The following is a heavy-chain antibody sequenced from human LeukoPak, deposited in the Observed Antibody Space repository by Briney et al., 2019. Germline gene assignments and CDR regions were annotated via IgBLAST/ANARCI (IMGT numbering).Heavy chain of an antibody. D-gene: IGHD3-22*01. CDR2: INHSGST. V-gene: IGHV4-34*01. CDR3: AGHTYYYDSSGYLYYYYYYMDV. Sequence: SETLSLTCAVYGGSFSGYYWSWIRLPPGKGLEWIGEINHSGSTNYNPSLKSRVTISVDTSKNQFSLKLSSVTAADTAVYYCAGHTYYYDSSGYLYYYYYYMDVWGKGTTVTISS. CDR1: GGSFSGYY. J-gene: IGHJ6*03.